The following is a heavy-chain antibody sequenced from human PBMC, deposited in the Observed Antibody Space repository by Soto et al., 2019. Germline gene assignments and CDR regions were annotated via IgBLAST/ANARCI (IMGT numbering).Heavy chain of an antibody. J-gene: IGHJ5*02. Sequence: ASVKVSCKASGYTFTSFGFSWVRQAPGQGLEWMGWISAYNGNTNYAQKLQGRVTMTTDTSTSTAYMELRSLRSDDTAVYYCARVRYSSGWYLDWFDPWGQGTLVTVSS. D-gene: IGHD6-19*01. CDR1: GYTFTSFG. CDR2: ISAYNGNT. V-gene: IGHV1-18*01. CDR3: ARVRYSSGWYLDWFDP.